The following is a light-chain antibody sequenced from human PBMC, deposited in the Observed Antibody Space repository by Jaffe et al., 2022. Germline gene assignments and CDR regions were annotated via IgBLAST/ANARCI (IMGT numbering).Light chain of an antibody. CDR3: QHYGDSPYT. CDR1: QSISSNS. V-gene: IGKV3-20*01. Sequence: EIVLTQSPGTLSLSPGERATLSCRASQSISSNSLVWYQQKSGQAPRLLIYGASNRAAGIPDRFSGSGSGTDFALTISRLEPEDFAVYYCQHYGDSPYTFGLGTKLEI. J-gene: IGKJ2*01. CDR2: GAS.